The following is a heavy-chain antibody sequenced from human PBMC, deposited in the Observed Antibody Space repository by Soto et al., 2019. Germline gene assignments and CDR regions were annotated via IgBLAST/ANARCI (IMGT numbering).Heavy chain of an antibody. Sequence: PGESLKISCKGSGYSFTNYWIGWVRQMPGKGLEWMGIIYPGDSDTRYSPSFQGQVTISADKSISTAYLQWSSLKASDTVMFYCARRGYSCGYDNYYGMDVWGQGTTVTVSS. J-gene: IGHJ6*02. CDR2: IYPGDSDT. CDR3: ARRGYSCGYDNYYGMDV. D-gene: IGHD5-18*01. V-gene: IGHV5-51*01. CDR1: GYSFTNYW.